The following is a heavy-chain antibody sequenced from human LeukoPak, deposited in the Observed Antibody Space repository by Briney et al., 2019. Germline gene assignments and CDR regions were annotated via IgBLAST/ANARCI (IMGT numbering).Heavy chain of an antibody. V-gene: IGHV3-48*02. CDR1: GFTFSSYS. D-gene: IGHD5/OR15-5a*01. J-gene: IGHJ4*02. CDR3: ERGRDIVSTGYSDY. CDR2: ISSSSSTI. Sequence: PGGSLRLSCAAPGFTFSSYSMNWVRQAPGKGLEWDSYISSSSSTIYYADSVKGRFTISRDNAKNSLYLQMNSLRDEDTAVYYCERGRDIVSTGYSDYWGQGTLVTVSS.